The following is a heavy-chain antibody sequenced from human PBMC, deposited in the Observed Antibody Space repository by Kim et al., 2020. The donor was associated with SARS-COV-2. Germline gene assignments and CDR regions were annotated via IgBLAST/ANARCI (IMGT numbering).Heavy chain of an antibody. CDR1: GFTFSSNW. CDR3: ARDYSDSYDY. Sequence: GGSLRLSCAASGFTFSSNWMTWVRQAPGKGLEWVAHILQDGSEKYYVDSVKGRFTISRDNAKNSLYLQMNSLRAEDTAVYFCARDYSDSYDYWGQGTLVTVSS. CDR2: ILQDGSEK. V-gene: IGHV3-7*03. D-gene: IGHD2-21*02. J-gene: IGHJ4*02.